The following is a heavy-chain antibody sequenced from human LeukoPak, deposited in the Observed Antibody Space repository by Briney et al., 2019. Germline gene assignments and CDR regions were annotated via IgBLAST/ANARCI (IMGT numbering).Heavy chain of an antibody. V-gene: IGHV3-21*01. CDR2: ISSSSSCI. D-gene: IGHD3-9*01. J-gene: IGHJ4*02. CDR3: ARDLPDDILTGYYSGLGY. Sequence: PGGSLRLSCAASGFTFSSYSMNWVRQAPGKGLEWVSSISSSSSCIYYADSVKGRFTISRDNAKNSLYLQMNSLRAEDTAVYYCARDLPDDILTGYYSGLGYWGQGTLVTVSS. CDR1: GFTFSSYS.